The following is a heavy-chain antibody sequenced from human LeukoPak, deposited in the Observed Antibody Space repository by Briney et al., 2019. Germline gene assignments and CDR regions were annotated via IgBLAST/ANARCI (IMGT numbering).Heavy chain of an antibody. CDR1: GGSISSYY. Sequence: SETLSLTCPVSGGSISSYYWSWIRQPPGKGLEWLGYIYYSGSTNYNPSLKSRVTISVDTSKHQFSLKLSSVTAADKAVYYCVRLGCSRTSCQNDYWGQGTLVTVSS. CDR3: VRLGCSRTSCQNDY. D-gene: IGHD2-2*01. J-gene: IGHJ4*02. V-gene: IGHV4-59*01. CDR2: IYYSGST.